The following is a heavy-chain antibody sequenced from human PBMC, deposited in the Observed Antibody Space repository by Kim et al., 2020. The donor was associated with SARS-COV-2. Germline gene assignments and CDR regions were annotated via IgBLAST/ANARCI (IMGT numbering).Heavy chain of an antibody. V-gene: IGHV3-21*01. CDR3: AREISRYCSSTSCHPTDY. CDR1: GFTFSSYS. Sequence: GGSLRLSCAASGFTFSSYSMNWVRQAPGKGLEWVSSISSSSSYIYYADSVKGRFTISRDNAKNSLYLQMNSLRAEDTAVYYCAREISRYCSSTSCHPTDYWGQGTLVTVSS. D-gene: IGHD2-2*01. CDR2: ISSSSSYI. J-gene: IGHJ4*02.